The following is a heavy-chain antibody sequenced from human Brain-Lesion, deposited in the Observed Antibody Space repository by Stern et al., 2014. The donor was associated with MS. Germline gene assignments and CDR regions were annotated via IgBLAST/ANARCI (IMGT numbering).Heavy chain of an antibody. D-gene: IGHD2-2*01. Sequence: SSGGYYWSWIRQPAGKGLEWIGRIFNSGSTSYKPSLKSRVTISIDPSKNQFSLRLNSMTAADTAVYYCARGRVVPGFQYYATDVWGQGTTVIVSS. CDR2: IFNSGST. CDR1: SSGGYY. J-gene: IGHJ6*02. CDR3: ARGRVVPGFQYYATDV. V-gene: IGHV4-61*02.